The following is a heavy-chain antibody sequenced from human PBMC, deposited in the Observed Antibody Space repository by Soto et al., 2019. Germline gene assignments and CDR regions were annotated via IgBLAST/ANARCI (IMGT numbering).Heavy chain of an antibody. CDR3: ARDQEPAAVGPNWFDP. J-gene: IGHJ5*02. D-gene: IGHD2-2*01. CDR2: ISAYNGNT. V-gene: IGHV1-18*01. Sequence: QVQLVQSGAEVKKPGASVKVSCKASGYTFTSYGISWVRQAPGQGLEWMGWISAYNGNTNYAQKLQGRVTMTTDTSTSTAYMELRSLRSADTAVYYCARDQEPAAVGPNWFDPWGQGTLVTVSS. CDR1: GYTFTSYG.